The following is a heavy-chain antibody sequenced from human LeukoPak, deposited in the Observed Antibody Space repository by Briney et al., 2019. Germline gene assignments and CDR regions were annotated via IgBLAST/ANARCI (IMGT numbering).Heavy chain of an antibody. CDR2: INSDGSST. CDR3: ARSPYPSIYSYNYYFDY. Sequence: SGGSLRLSCAASGFTFSSYWMHWVRQAPGKGLVWVSRINSDGSSTSYADSVKGRFTISRDNAKNTLYLQMNSLRAEDTAVYYCARSPYPSIYSYNYYFDYWGQGTLVTVSS. CDR1: GFTFSSYW. D-gene: IGHD5-24*01. J-gene: IGHJ4*02. V-gene: IGHV3-74*01.